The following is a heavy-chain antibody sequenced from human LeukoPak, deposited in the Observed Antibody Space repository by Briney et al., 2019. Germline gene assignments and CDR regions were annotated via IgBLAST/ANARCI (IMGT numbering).Heavy chain of an antibody. J-gene: IGHJ4*02. CDR2: ISGSGGST. CDR3: AKDPTYYYGSGSYPDY. D-gene: IGHD3-10*01. V-gene: IGHV3-23*01. CDR1: GFTFSSYA. Sequence: PGGSLRLSCAASGFTFSSYAMSWVRQAPGKGLEWVSAISGSGGSTYYADSVKGRFTIPRDNSKNTLYLQMNSLRAEDTAVYYCAKDPTYYYGSGSYPDYWGQGTLVTVSS.